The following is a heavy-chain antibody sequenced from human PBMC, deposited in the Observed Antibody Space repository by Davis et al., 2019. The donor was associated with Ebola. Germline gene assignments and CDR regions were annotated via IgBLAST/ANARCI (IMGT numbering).Heavy chain of an antibody. D-gene: IGHD3-9*01. CDR2: IIPIFGTA. Sequence: SVMISCKASGGTFSSYAISWVRQAPGQGLEWMGGIIPIFGTANYAQKFQGRVTITADESTSTAYMELSSLRSEDTAVYYCARADSYYDILTEGMDVWGQGTTVTVSS. CDR1: GGTFSSYA. V-gene: IGHV1-69*13. CDR3: ARADSYYDILTEGMDV. J-gene: IGHJ6*02.